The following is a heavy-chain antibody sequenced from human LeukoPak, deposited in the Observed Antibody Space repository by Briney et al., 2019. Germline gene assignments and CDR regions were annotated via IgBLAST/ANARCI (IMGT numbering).Heavy chain of an antibody. CDR1: GFTFSNFA. CDR3: AKTLTDYSTSWYPVGD. J-gene: IGHJ4*02. D-gene: IGHD2-2*01. CDR2: ISGSGGST. Sequence: SGGSLRLSCAASGFTFSNFAMSWVRQAPGKGLEWVSTISGSGGSTFYADSVKGRFPISRDNSKNTLFLQMNSLRAEDTAVYYCAKTLTDYSTSWYPVGDWGQGTLVTVSS. V-gene: IGHV3-23*01.